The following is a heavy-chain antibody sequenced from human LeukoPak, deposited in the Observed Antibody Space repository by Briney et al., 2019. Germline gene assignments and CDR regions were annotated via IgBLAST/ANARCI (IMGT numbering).Heavy chain of an antibody. V-gene: IGHV4-39*07. CDR3: ARAHDFWSRGAFDY. Sequence: SETLSLTCTVSGGSISSGSYYWGWIRQPPGKGLEWIGSIYYSGSTYYNPSLKSRVTISVDTSKNQFSLKLRSVTAADTAVYYCARAHDFWSRGAFDYWGQGTLVTVSS. J-gene: IGHJ4*02. D-gene: IGHD3-3*01. CDR2: IYYSGST. CDR1: GGSISSGSYY.